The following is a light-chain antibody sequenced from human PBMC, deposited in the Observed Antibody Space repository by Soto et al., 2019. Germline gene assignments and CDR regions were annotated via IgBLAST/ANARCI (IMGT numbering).Light chain of an antibody. CDR1: TIGSKS. Sequence: SYELTQPPSVSVAPGQTAMITCGGNTIGSKSVHWYQQQPGQAPVLVVYDDSDRPSGIPERFSGYNSENTATLTISRVEAGDDADYDSQVWDSSRDHSVFGGGTKVTVL. CDR2: DDS. J-gene: IGLJ2*01. V-gene: IGLV3-21*02. CDR3: QVWDSSRDHSV.